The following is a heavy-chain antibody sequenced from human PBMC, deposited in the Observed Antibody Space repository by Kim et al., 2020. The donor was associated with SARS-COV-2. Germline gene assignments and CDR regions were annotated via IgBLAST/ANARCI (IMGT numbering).Heavy chain of an antibody. Sequence: ASVKVSCKASGYTFTSYDINWVRQATGQGLEWMGWMNPNSGNTGYAQKFQGRITMTRNTSISTAYMELSSLRSEDTAVYYCARLGWGYSSSWFGYYYYMEVWGKGPTVTVSS. J-gene: IGHJ6*03. CDR3: ARLGWGYSSSWFGYYYYMEV. V-gene: IGHV1-8*01. CDR2: MNPNSGNT. CDR1: GYTFTSYD. D-gene: IGHD6-13*01.